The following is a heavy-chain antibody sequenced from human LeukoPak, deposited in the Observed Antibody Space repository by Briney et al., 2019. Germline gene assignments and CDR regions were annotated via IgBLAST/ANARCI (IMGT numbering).Heavy chain of an antibody. CDR3: ARQYDSYFYYYLDL. D-gene: IGHD2-2*01. CDR2: LYHPDST. V-gene: IGHV4-38-2*01. J-gene: IGHJ6*03. Sequence: ASETLSLTCGVSGYPINNAYYWVWIRQPPGKGLEWIGSLYHPDSTYYNPSLKSRVTMSVDTSRNQFSLRLSFVTAADTAVYYCARQYDSYFYYYLDLWGTGTTVTVSS. CDR1: GYPINNAYY.